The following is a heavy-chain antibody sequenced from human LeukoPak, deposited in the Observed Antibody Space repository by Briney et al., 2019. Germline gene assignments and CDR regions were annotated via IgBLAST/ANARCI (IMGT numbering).Heavy chain of an antibody. D-gene: IGHD3-9*01. Sequence: SETLSLTCTVSGGSISSGGYYWSWIRQHPGKDLEWIGYIYYSGSTYYNPSLKSRVTISVDTSKNQFSLKLSSVTAADTAVYYCAREVVDDILTGYAPFQVRSNWFDPWGQGTLVTVSS. J-gene: IGHJ5*02. CDR1: GGSISSGGYY. V-gene: IGHV4-31*03. CDR2: IYYSGST. CDR3: AREVVDDILTGYAPFQVRSNWFDP.